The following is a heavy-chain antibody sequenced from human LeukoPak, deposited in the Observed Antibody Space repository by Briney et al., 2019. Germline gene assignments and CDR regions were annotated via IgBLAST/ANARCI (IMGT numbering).Heavy chain of an antibody. J-gene: IGHJ4*02. CDR1: GYTFDDYG. CDR3: ARDRYYDTSGHFYY. D-gene: IGHD3-22*01. V-gene: IGHV3-20*04. CDR2: INWNGGST. Sequence: GGSLRLSCAGSGYTFDDYGMRWVRKAPGKGLGWVAGINWNGGSTGYAASVKGRCTISRDNAKNSLYLQINSLTAEDTAIYYCARDRYYDTSGHFYYWGQGTLVTVSS.